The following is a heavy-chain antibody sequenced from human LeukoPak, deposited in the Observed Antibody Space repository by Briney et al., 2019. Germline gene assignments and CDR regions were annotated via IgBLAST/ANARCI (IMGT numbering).Heavy chain of an antibody. D-gene: IGHD3-22*01. CDR2: IYYSGST. CDR1: GGSISSYY. CDR3: ARSRYYDSSGYFTDRSAFDI. V-gene: IGHV4-59*01. J-gene: IGHJ3*02. Sequence: SETLSLTCTVSGGSISSYYRSWIRQPPGKGLEWIGYIYYSGSTNYNPSLKSRVTISVDTSKNQFSLKLSSVTAADTAAYYCARSRYYDSSGYFTDRSAFDIWGQGTMVTVSS.